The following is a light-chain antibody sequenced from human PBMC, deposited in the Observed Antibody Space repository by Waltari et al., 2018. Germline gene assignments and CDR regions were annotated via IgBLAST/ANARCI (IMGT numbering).Light chain of an antibody. CDR3: QQDGRSGNT. Sequence: SHRARQKVSGNSLAGYQQKPAQAPSLLIHVASSRSTGNPDRFSGSGSGTDITLTISRLEPEDFAGYYCQQDGRSGNTFGQGTRLE. J-gene: IGKJ2*01. V-gene: IGKV3-20*01. CDR2: VAS. CDR1: QKVSGNS.